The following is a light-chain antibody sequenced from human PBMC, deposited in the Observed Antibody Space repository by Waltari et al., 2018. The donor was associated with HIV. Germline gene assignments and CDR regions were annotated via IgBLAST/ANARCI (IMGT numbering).Light chain of an antibody. Sequence: QSALTQPASVSGSPGQSITISCTGTSSDVGSYNLVSWYQQHPGKAPNLMSYEASKRPSGVSNRFSGSKSGNTASLTIAGLQAEDEADYYCCSYAGSSTWVFGGGTKLTVL. J-gene: IGLJ3*02. CDR1: SSDVGSYNL. V-gene: IGLV2-23*01. CDR3: CSYAGSSTWV. CDR2: EAS.